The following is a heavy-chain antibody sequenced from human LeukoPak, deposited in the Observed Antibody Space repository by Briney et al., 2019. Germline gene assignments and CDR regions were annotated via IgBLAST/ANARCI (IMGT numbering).Heavy chain of an antibody. D-gene: IGHD4-17*01. J-gene: IGHJ4*02. CDR1: GGSISSYY. CDR3: ARRPDYGDYVYFDY. CDR2: IYYSGST. V-gene: IGHV4-59*08. Sequence: PSETLSLTCTVSGGSISSYYWSWIRQPPGKGLEWIGYIYYSGSTNYNPSLKSRVTISVDTSKNQFSLKLSSVTAADTAVYYCARRPDYGDYVYFDYWGQGTLVTVSS.